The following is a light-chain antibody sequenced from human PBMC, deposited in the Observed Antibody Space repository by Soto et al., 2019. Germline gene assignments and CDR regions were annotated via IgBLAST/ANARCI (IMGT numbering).Light chain of an antibody. CDR1: SSDIGAYDY. CDR2: EVN. CDR3: FSITPTSTHV. J-gene: IGLJ1*01. Sequence: QSALTQPASLSGSPGQSITISCTGTSSDIGAYDYVSWFQQHPGKAPKLMISEVNNRPSGVSNRFSGSKSGNTAYLTISGLQVEDEAEYFCFSITPTSTHVFGTGTKVTVL. V-gene: IGLV2-14*01.